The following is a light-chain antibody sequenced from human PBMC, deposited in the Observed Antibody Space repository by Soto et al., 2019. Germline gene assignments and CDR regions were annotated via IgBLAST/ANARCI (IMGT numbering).Light chain of an antibody. CDR1: SSDVGGYNY. Sequence: QSVLTQPPSASGSPGQSVTISCTGSSSDVGGYNYVSWYQQHPGKAPKLMSYEVSKRPSGVPDRLSGSKSGNTASLTVSGLQAEDEADYYCSSYGGSNTVVFGGGTKLTV. CDR3: SSYGGSNTVV. J-gene: IGLJ2*01. CDR2: EVS. V-gene: IGLV2-8*01.